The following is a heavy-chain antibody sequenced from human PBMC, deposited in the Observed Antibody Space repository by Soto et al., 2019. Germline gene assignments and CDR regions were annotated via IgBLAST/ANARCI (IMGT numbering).Heavy chain of an antibody. CDR3: ARNVVVVSADIRWLDP. CDR2: IYYSGST. J-gene: IGHJ5*02. Sequence: PSETLSLTCTVSGGSVSSGSYYWSWIRQPPGKGLDWIGYIYYSGSTNYNPSLKSRVTISVDTSKNQFSLKLISVTAADTAVYYCARNVVVVSADIRWLDPWGQGTLVTVSS. CDR1: GGSVSSGSYY. V-gene: IGHV4-61*01. D-gene: IGHD2-2*02.